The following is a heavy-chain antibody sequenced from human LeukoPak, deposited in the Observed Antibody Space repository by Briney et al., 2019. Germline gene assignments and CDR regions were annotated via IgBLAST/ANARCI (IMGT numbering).Heavy chain of an antibody. CDR1: GFTFSSYW. J-gene: IGHJ6*02. D-gene: IGHD3-10*02. Sequence: GGSLRLSCAASGFTFSSYWMHWVRQAPGKGLVWVSRINSDGSSTSYADSVKGRFTISRDNAKNTLYLQMNSLRAEDTAVYYCARGGFDVPGMDAWGQGTTVTVSS. CDR3: ARGGFDVPGMDA. V-gene: IGHV3-74*01. CDR2: INSDGSST.